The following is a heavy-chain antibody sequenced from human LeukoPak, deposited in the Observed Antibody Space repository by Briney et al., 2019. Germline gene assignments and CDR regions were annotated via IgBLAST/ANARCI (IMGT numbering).Heavy chain of an antibody. CDR1: GGTFSSYA. CDR2: IIPIFGTA. D-gene: IGHD3-16*01. V-gene: IGHV1-69*13. J-gene: IGHJ4*02. CDR3: ARVISTFGREEDDY. Sequence: SVKVTCKASGGTFSSYAISWVRQAPGQGLEWMGGIIPIFGTANYAQKFQGRVTIAADESTSTAYMELSSLRSEDTAVYYCARVISTFGREEDDYWGQGTLVSVSS.